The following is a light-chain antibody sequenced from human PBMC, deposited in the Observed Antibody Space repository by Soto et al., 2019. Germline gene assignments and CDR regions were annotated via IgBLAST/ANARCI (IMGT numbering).Light chain of an antibody. V-gene: IGLV1-40*01. CDR3: QSYDSSLSGWL. CDR2: GDS. Sequence: QAVLTQPPSVSGAPGQRVTISCTGSSSNIGAGHNVHWYQQVPGTAPKLLIYGDSNRPSGVPDRFSGSKSDTSASLAITGLQAEDEADYYCQSYDSSLSGWLFGGGTKLTVL. CDR1: SSNIGAGHN. J-gene: IGLJ3*02.